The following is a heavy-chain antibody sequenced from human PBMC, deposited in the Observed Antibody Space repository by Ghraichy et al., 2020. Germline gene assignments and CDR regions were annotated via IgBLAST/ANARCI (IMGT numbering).Heavy chain of an antibody. V-gene: IGHV3-23*01. CDR1: GFTFSSYA. D-gene: IGHD6-25*01. J-gene: IGHJ6*02. CDR3: AKRVDIYGSGSRPGGMDV. Sequence: GGSLRLSCAASGFTFSSYAMSWVRQAPGKGLEWVSAISGSGGSTYYADSVKGRFTISRDNSKNTLYLQMNSLRAEDTAVYYCAKRVDIYGSGSRPGGMDVWGQGTTVTVSS. CDR2: ISGSGGST.